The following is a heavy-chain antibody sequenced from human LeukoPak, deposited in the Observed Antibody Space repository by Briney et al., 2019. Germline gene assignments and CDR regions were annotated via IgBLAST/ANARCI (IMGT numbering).Heavy chain of an antibody. Sequence: SETLSLTCAIYGGSFSGYYWSWIRQPPGKGLEWIGEINHSGSTNYNPSLKSRVTISVDKSKNQVSLKLSSVTAADTAVYYCARWAATHYYFDYWGQGTLVTVSS. CDR3: ARWAATHYYFDY. CDR1: GGSFSGYY. J-gene: IGHJ4*02. D-gene: IGHD6-13*01. V-gene: IGHV4-34*01. CDR2: INHSGST.